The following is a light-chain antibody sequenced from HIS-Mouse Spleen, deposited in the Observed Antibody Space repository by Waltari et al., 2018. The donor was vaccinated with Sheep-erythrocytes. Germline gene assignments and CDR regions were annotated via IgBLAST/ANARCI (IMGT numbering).Light chain of an antibody. CDR3: SSYAGSNNWV. V-gene: IGLV2-8*01. J-gene: IGLJ3*02. CDR1: SSDVGGSNY. Sequence: QSALTQPPSASGSPGQSVTISCTGTSSDVGGSNYVSWYQQHPGQAPKRMIYEVSKRPSGVPDRFSGSKSGNTASLTVSGLQAEDEADYYCSSYAGSNNWVFGGGTKLTVL. CDR2: EVS.